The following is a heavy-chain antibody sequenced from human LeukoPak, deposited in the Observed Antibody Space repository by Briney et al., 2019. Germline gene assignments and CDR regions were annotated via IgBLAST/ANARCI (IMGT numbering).Heavy chain of an antibody. D-gene: IGHD3-22*01. Sequence: ASVKVSCKASGYTFTGYYMHWGRQAPGQGLEWMGWINPNSGGTNDAQKFQGRVTMTRDTSISTAYMELSRLRSDDTAVYYCASIYSSGYETDYWGQGTLVTVPS. CDR2: INPNSGGT. J-gene: IGHJ4*02. V-gene: IGHV1-2*02. CDR3: ASIYSSGYETDY. CDR1: GYTFTGYY.